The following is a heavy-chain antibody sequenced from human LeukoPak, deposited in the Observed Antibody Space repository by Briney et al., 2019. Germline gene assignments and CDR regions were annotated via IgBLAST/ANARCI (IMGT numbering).Heavy chain of an antibody. CDR3: ARDLPSSGYWYRDAFDI. CDR2: AKQDGSET. CDR1: GFSFSNYW. V-gene: IGHV3-7*01. J-gene: IGHJ3*02. D-gene: IGHD3-22*01. Sequence: PGGSLRLSCTASGFSFSNYWMSWVRQAPGKGLEWVGHAKQDGSETYYADSVKGRFTVSRDNVKNSLFLQMNSLRVEDTAMYYCARDLPSSGYWYRDAFDIWGQGTMVTVSS.